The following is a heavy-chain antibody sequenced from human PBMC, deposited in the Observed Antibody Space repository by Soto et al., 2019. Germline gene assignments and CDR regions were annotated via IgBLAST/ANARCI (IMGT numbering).Heavy chain of an antibody. D-gene: IGHD3-10*01. J-gene: IGHJ4*02. CDR3: ARDPGYFGSGSYYYFDQ. V-gene: IGHV3-21*01. Sequence: EVQLVESGGGLVKPGESLRLSCAASGFTFSVASMNWVRQSRGRGLEWVSSISGTSDYIFYADSVKGRFTISRDNAKNSLYLQMNSLRDEDTAVYYCARDPGYFGSGSYYYFDQWGQGVLVTVSS. CDR2: ISGTSDYI. CDR1: GFTFSVAS.